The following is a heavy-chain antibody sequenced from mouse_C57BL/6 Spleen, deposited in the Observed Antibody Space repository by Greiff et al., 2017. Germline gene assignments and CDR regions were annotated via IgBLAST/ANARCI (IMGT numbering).Heavy chain of an antibody. D-gene: IGHD2-3*01. CDR3: ARDLYDGYYAFAY. CDR1: GYTFTSYW. J-gene: IGHJ3*01. CDR2: IYPGSGST. V-gene: IGHV1-55*01. Sequence: QVQLQQPGAELVKPGASVKMSCKASGYTFTSYWITWVKQRPGQGLEWIGDIYPGSGSTNYNEKFKSKATLTVDTSSSTAYMQLSSLTSEDSAVYYCARDLYDGYYAFAYWGQGTLVTVSA.